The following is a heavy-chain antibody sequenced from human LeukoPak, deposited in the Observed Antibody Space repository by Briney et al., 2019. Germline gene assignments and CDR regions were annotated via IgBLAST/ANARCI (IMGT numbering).Heavy chain of an antibody. V-gene: IGHV3-43*01. CDR2: ISWDGGST. Sequence: GGSLRLSCAASGFTFDDYIMHWVRQAPGKGLEWVSLISWDGGSTYYADSVKGRFTISRDNSKNSLYLQMNSLRTEDTALYYCAKDMGDFWSGYYFDYWGQGTLVTVSS. D-gene: IGHD3-3*01. J-gene: IGHJ4*02. CDR1: GFTFDDYI. CDR3: AKDMGDFWSGYYFDY.